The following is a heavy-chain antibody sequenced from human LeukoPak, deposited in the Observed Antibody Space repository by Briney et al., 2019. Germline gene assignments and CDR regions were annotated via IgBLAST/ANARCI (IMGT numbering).Heavy chain of an antibody. V-gene: IGHV4-4*08. D-gene: IGHD2-2*01. CDR1: GGSISSYY. Sequence: SETLSLTCTVSGGSISSYYWSWIRQPPGKGLEWIGRIYTSGSTNYNPSLKSRVTISVDTSKNQFSLKLSSVTAADTVVYYCAREGDIVVVPAATGFFDYWGQGTLVTVSS. J-gene: IGHJ4*02. CDR3: AREGDIVVVPAATGFFDY. CDR2: IYTSGST.